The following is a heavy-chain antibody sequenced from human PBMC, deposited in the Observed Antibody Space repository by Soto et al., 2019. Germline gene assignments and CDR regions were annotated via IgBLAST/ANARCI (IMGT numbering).Heavy chain of an antibody. CDR3: ATQSYSNSGAYYYYAMDV. Sequence: SETLSLTCAVSGGSIISGGYSWIWIRQPPGKGLEWIGYIYQSGSTYYNPSLKSRVTISVDRSRNQLSLKLSSVTAADTAVYFCATQSYSNSGAYYYYAMDVWGQGTTVTVSS. CDR1: GGSIISGGYS. D-gene: IGHD4-4*01. V-gene: IGHV4-30-2*01. CDR2: IYQSGST. J-gene: IGHJ6*02.